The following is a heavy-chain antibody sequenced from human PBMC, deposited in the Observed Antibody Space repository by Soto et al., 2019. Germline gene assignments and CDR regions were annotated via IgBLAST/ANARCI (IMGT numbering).Heavy chain of an antibody. CDR2: IYYSESA. V-gene: IGHV4-30-4*08. CDR3: DTDHFEYGGNPIST. J-gene: IGHJ5*02. Sequence: PSETLSLTCTVSGVSITSGDYYWSWIRQSPGKGLEWIGYIYYSESAHYSPSLKSRILISIDTSKNQLSLRMDSVTAADTAVYYCDTDHFEYGGNPISTWGQGVLVTVSS. D-gene: IGHD2-15*01. CDR1: GVSITSGDYY.